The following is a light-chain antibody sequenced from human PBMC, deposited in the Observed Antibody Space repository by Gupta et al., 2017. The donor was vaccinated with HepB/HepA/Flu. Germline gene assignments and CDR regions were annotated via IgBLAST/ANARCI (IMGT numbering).Light chain of an antibody. CDR1: TIGMKS. CDR2: DDY. Sequence: SYVLTQTPSASVAPGQTALTTCAGDTIGMKSVHWYQQKPGQAPVLVVYDDYDRPSGIPERLSGSHTGSAATLTINRVEAGDEADYYCQVCDSDSDNVVFGGGTKLTVL. CDR3: QVCDSDSDNVV. V-gene: IGLV3-21*02. J-gene: IGLJ3*02.